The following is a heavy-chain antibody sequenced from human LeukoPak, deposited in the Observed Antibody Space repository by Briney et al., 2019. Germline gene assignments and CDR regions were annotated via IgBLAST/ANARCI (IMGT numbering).Heavy chain of an antibody. V-gene: IGHV3-30-3*01. D-gene: IGHD5-18*01. Sequence: GGSLRLSCAASGFTFSSYAMHWVRRAPGKGLEWVAVISYDGSNKYYADSVKGRFTISRDNSKNTLYLQMNSLRAEDTAVYYCARHHGVAGYSYGHHFDYWGQGTLVTVSS. CDR3: ARHHGVAGYSYGHHFDY. J-gene: IGHJ4*02. CDR2: ISYDGSNK. CDR1: GFTFSSYA.